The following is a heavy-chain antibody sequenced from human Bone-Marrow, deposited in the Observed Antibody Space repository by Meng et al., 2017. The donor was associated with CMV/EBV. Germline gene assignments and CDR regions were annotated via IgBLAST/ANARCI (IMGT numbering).Heavy chain of an antibody. V-gene: IGHV3-7*01. CDR1: GFTFSSYW. J-gene: IGHJ6*02. CDR3: ARTPTVTTYTYYYYYGMDV. Sequence: GESLKISCAASGFTFSSYWMSWVRQAPGKGLEWVANIKQDGSEKYYVDSVKGRFTISRDNAKNSLYLQMNSLRAADTAVYYCARTPTVTTYTYYYYYGMDVWGQGATVTVSS. CDR2: IKQDGSEK. D-gene: IGHD4-11*01.